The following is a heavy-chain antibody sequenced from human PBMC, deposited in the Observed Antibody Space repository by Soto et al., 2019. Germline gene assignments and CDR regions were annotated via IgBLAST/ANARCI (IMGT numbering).Heavy chain of an antibody. J-gene: IGHJ4*02. V-gene: IGHV1-3*04. CDR1: GYSFSSYA. CDR2: INTGNGNT. Sequence: ASVKVSCKASGYSFSSYAMHWVRQAPGQRPEWMGWINTGNGNTKYSQKFQDRLTINRDTAASTASMELGSLISEDTAVYYCARDGAVSGSINFDYWGQGTLVTVSS. D-gene: IGHD6-19*01. CDR3: ARDGAVSGSINFDY.